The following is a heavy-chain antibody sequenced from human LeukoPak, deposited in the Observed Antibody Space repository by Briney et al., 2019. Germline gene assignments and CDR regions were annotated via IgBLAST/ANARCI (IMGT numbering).Heavy chain of an antibody. Sequence: GASVKVSCKASGYTFTGYYMHWVRQAPGQGLEWMGWISAYNGNTNYAQKLQGRVTMTTDTSTSTAYMELRSLRSDDTAVYYCARDRPYYDSSGYPGGYYYYYGMDVWGQGTAVTVSS. CDR1: GYTFTGYY. V-gene: IGHV1-18*04. CDR2: ISAYNGNT. D-gene: IGHD3-22*01. J-gene: IGHJ6*02. CDR3: ARDRPYYDSSGYPGGYYYYYGMDV.